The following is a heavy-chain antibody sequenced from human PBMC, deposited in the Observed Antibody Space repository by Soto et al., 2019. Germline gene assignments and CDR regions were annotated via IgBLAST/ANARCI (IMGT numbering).Heavy chain of an antibody. V-gene: IGHV4-34*01. CDR2: INHRGST. CDR1: GGSFSGYY. Sequence: NPSETLSLTCAVYGGSFSGYYWSWIRQPPGKGLEWIGEINHRGSTNYNPSLKRRVTISVDTSKNQFSLKLNSVTAADTAVYYCARGSRVKIPAASGRDYYYHGLDVWGQGTAVTV. J-gene: IGHJ6*02. CDR3: ARGSRVKIPAASGRDYYYHGLDV. D-gene: IGHD6-25*01.